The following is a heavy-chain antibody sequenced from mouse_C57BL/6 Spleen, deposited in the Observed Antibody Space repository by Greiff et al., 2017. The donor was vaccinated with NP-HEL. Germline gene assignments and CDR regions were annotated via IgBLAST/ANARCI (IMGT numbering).Heavy chain of an antibody. D-gene: IGHD2-2*01. Sequence: VQLQQPGAELVKPGASVKLSCKASGYTFTSYWMHWVKQRPGQGLEWIGMIHPNSGSTNYNEKFKSKATLTVDKSSSTAYMQLSSLTSEDSAVYYCARDGYDGARFAYWGQGTLVTVSA. V-gene: IGHV1-64*01. CDR2: IHPNSGST. CDR3: ARDGYDGARFAY. CDR1: GYTFTSYW. J-gene: IGHJ3*01.